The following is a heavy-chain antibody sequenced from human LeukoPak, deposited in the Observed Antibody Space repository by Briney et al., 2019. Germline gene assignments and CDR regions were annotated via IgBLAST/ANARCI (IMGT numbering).Heavy chain of an antibody. J-gene: IGHJ5*02. CDR2: TYYRSTWYN. V-gene: IGHV6-1*01. D-gene: IGHD2-2*01. Sequence: SQTLSLTCAISGDSVSGNRVTWNWIRQSPSRGLEWLVRTYYRSTWYNDYAVSVRGPITVNPDTSKNQFSLHLNSVTPEDTAVYYCARRLTQYDCFDPWGQGILVTVSS. CDR1: GDSVSGNRVT. CDR3: ARRLTQYDCFDP.